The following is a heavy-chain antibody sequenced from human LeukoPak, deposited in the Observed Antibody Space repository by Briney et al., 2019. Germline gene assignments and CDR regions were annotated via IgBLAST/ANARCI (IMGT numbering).Heavy chain of an antibody. V-gene: IGHV3-9*01. D-gene: IGHD3-16*02. Sequence: PGRSLRLSCAASGFTFDDYAMHWVRQAPGKGLEWVSGISWNSGSIGYADSVKGRFTISRDNAKNSLYLQMNSLRAEDTALYYCAKDYYDYVWGSYRGRAFDIWGQGTMVTVSS. CDR2: ISWNSGSI. CDR1: GFTFDDYA. J-gene: IGHJ3*02. CDR3: AKDYYDYVWGSYRGRAFDI.